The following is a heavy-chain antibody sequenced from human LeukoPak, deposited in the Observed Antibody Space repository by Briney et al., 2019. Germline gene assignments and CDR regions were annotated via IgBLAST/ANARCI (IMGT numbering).Heavy chain of an antibody. CDR2: INHSGST. D-gene: IGHD3-9*01. CDR1: GGSFSGYY. Sequence: PSETLSLTCAVYGGSFSGYYWSWIRQPPGKGLEWIGEINHSGSTNYNPSLKSRVTISVDTSKNQFSLKLSSVTAADTAVYYCARGLSGYYTNYGMDVWGQGTTVTVSS. J-gene: IGHJ6*02. CDR3: ARGLSGYYTNYGMDV. V-gene: IGHV4-34*01.